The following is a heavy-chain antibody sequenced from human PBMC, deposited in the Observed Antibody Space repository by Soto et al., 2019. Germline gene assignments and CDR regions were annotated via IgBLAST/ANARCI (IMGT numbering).Heavy chain of an antibody. V-gene: IGHV4-30-2*01. CDR3: VRERTIFGVAPGGGVDV. D-gene: IGHD3-3*01. CDR1: GGSITTSDYS. J-gene: IGHJ6*02. Sequence: QLQLQESGSGLVKPSQTLSLTCAVSGGSITTSDYSWSWIRQPPGRGLEWIGSIYHTGTTHYIPSLKSRVTMSLDKSKNQFSLDLTSMTAADTAVYYCVRERTIFGVAPGGGVDVWGRVTTVTVSS. CDR2: IYHTGTT.